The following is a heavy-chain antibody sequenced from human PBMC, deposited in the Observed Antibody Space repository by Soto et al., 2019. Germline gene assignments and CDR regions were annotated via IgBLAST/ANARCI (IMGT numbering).Heavy chain of an antibody. V-gene: IGHV4-61*01. D-gene: IGHD3-10*01. CDR2: IYYSGST. CDR1: GGSVSSGSYY. Sequence: PSEPLSLTCTVSGGSVSSGSYYWSWIRQPPGQGLEWIGYIYYSGSTNYTPTLKSRVPISVDTSKNQFSLKLSSVTAADTAVYYCARGVYYGSGSYFGWFDPWGQGTLVTVSS. CDR3: ARGVYYGSGSYFGWFDP. J-gene: IGHJ5*02.